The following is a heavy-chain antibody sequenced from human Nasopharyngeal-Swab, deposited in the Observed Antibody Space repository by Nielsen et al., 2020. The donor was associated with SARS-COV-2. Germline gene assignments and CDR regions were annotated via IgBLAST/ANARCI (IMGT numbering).Heavy chain of an antibody. V-gene: IGHV4-34*01. CDR2: INHIGST. Sequence: SETLSLTCAVYGGSFTTYSWIWIRQPPGKGLEWIGKINHIGSTNYNTYNPSLNSRVTISLATSTNQFSLTLTSVTAADTAIYFCARGRYYGDYDYWGQGALVTVSS. CDR1: GGSFTTYS. D-gene: IGHD4-17*01. J-gene: IGHJ4*02. CDR3: ARGRYYGDYDY.